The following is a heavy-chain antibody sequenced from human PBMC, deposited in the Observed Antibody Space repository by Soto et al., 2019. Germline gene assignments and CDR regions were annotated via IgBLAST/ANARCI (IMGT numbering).Heavy chain of an antibody. CDR1: GFTFSSYA. V-gene: IGHV3-23*01. Sequence: GGSLRLSCAASGFTFSSYAMIWVRQAPGKGLEWASAISGSGGSTYYADSVKGRFTISRDNSKNTLYLQMNSLRAEDTAVYYCAKVPGYYDILTGYYRDYYYYGMDVWGQGTTVTVSS. CDR3: AKVPGYYDILTGYYRDYYYYGMDV. D-gene: IGHD3-9*01. J-gene: IGHJ6*02. CDR2: ISGSGGST.